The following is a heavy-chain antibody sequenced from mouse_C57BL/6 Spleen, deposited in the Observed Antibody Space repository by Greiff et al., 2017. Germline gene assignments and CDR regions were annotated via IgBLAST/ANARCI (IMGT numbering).Heavy chain of an antibody. J-gene: IGHJ1*03. CDR1: GFTFSDYY. Sequence: EVHLVESEGGLVQPGSSMKLSCTASGFTFSDYYMAWVRQVPEKGLEWVANINYDGSSTYYLDSLKSRFIISRDNAKNILYLQMSSLKSEDTATYYCARARYYGSSYGYFDVWGTGTTVTVSS. CDR3: ARARYYGSSYGYFDV. V-gene: IGHV5-16*01. CDR2: INYDGSST. D-gene: IGHD1-1*01.